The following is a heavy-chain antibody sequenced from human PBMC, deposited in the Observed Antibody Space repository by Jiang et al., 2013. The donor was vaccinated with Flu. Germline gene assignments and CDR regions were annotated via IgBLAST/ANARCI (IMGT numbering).Heavy chain of an antibody. V-gene: IGHV4-59*01. J-gene: IGHJ6*02. CDR2: IYYSGST. Sequence: GSGLVKPSETLSLTCTVSGGSISSYYWSWIRQPPGKGLEWIGYIYYSGSTNYNPSLKSRVTISVDTSKNQFSLKLSSVTAADTAVYYCARDGRGPYYYGMDVWGQGTTVTVSS. CDR1: GGSISSYY. CDR3: ARDGRGPYYYGMDV.